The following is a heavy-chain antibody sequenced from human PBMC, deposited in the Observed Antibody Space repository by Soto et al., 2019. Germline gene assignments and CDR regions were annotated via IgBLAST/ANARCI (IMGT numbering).Heavy chain of an antibody. CDR1: GFTFNTFG. V-gene: IGHV3-23*01. CDR2: ISDDSSRT. CDR3: VKGGWLDF. D-gene: IGHD3-16*01. J-gene: IGHJ5*01. Sequence: EVPLLESGGGLVQPGGSLRLSCAASGFTFNTFGMSWVRQAPGRGLEWVSFISDDSSRTYYADAVKGRFTISRDNSKYTLYLQMNSLTAEDTAVYACVKGGWLDFWGQGTLVTVSS.